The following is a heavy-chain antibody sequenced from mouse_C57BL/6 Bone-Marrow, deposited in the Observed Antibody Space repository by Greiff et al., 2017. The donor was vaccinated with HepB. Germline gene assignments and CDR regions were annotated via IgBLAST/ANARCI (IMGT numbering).Heavy chain of an antibody. CDR3: ARSAIYYGNAWFAY. Sequence: VQLQQSGPELVKPGASVKISCKASGYSFTDYNMNWVKQSNGKSLEWIGVINPNYGTTSYNQKFKGKATLTVDQSSSTAYMQLNSRPSEDSAVYYCARSAIYYGNAWFAYWGQGTLVTVSA. V-gene: IGHV1-39*01. CDR2: INPNYGTT. D-gene: IGHD2-1*01. J-gene: IGHJ3*01. CDR1: GYSFTDYN.